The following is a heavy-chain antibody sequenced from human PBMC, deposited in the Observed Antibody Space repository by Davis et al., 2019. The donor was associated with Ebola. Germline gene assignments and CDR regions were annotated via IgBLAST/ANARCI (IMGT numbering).Heavy chain of an antibody. V-gene: IGHV3-64D*08. Sequence: GESLKISCSASGFTCSSYAMHWVRQAPGKGLQYVSTITSNGGDTYYADSVKGRFTISRDNSKNTLYLQMSSLRAEDTAVYYCVKGDFVAARPGAYWGQGTLVTVSS. D-gene: IGHD6-6*01. J-gene: IGHJ4*02. CDR1: GFTCSSYA. CDR3: VKGDFVAARPGAY. CDR2: ITSNGGDT.